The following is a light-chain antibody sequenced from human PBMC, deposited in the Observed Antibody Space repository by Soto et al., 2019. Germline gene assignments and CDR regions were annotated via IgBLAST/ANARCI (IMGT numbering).Light chain of an antibody. Sequence: QSALTQPASVSGSPGQSITISCTGTGSDVGGYNYVSWYQHHPGKAPKLMIYEVSNRPSGVSNRFSGSKSGNTASLTISGLQAEDEADYYCSSYTSSSTPHLVFGGGTKVTVL. CDR1: GSDVGGYNY. CDR3: SSYTSSSTPHLV. J-gene: IGLJ2*01. V-gene: IGLV2-14*01. CDR2: EVS.